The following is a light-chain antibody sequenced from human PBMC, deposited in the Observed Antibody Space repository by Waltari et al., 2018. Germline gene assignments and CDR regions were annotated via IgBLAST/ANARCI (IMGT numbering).Light chain of an antibody. V-gene: IGLV8-61*01. CDR2: NTN. Sequence: TVVTQEPSLSVSPGGTVTLTCGPASGSVSTNNYPSWFQQTPGQAPRMLIYNTNTRPSGVPDRFSGSILGNKAALTITGAQADDESLYFCALYMNNGISVFGSGTALTVL. J-gene: IGLJ6*01. CDR1: SGSVSTNNY. CDR3: ALYMNNGISV.